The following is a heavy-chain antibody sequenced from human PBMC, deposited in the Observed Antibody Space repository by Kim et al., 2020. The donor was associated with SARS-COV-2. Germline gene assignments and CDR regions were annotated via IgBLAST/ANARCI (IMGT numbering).Heavy chain of an antibody. Sequence: SETLSLTCTVSGGSISSRSYYWGWIRQPPGKGLEWIGSIYYSGSTYYNPSLKSRVTISVDTSKNQFSLKLSSVTAADTAVYYCARRPHWPHERGMDVWGQGTTVTVSS. J-gene: IGHJ6*02. CDR1: GGSISSRSYY. CDR2: IYYSGST. D-gene: IGHD1-1*01. V-gene: IGHV4-39*01. CDR3: ARRPHWPHERGMDV.